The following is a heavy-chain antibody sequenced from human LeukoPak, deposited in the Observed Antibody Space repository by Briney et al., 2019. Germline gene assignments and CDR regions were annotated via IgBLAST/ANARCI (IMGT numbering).Heavy chain of an antibody. Sequence: PSETLSLTCAVYGGSFSGYYWSWIRQPPGKGLEWIGEINHSGSTNYNPSLKSRVTISVDTSKNQFSLKLSSVTAADTAVYYCARGAIVHYYDSSGRGRTEYFQHWGQGTLVTVSS. D-gene: IGHD3-22*01. V-gene: IGHV4-34*01. CDR2: INHSGST. CDR3: ARGAIVHYYDSSGRGRTEYFQH. J-gene: IGHJ1*01. CDR1: GGSFSGYY.